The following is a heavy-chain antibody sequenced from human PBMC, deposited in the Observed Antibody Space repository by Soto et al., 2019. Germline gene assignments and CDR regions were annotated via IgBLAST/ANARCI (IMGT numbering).Heavy chain of an antibody. J-gene: IGHJ4*02. D-gene: IGHD1-26*01. Sequence: QVQLVESGGGVVQPGRSLRLSCAASGFTFSSYAMHWVRQAPGKGLEWVAVISYDGSNKYYADSVKGRFTISRDNSKNTLYLQMNSLRAEDTAVYYCASAAAEWELHTDYWGQGTLVTVSS. V-gene: IGHV3-30-3*01. CDR3: ASAAAEWELHTDY. CDR2: ISYDGSNK. CDR1: GFTFSSYA.